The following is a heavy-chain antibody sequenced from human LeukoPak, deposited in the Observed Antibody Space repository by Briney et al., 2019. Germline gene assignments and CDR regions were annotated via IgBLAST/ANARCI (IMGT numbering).Heavy chain of an antibody. J-gene: IGHJ4*02. Sequence: ASVKVSCKASGYTFTGYWIHWMRQAPGQGLEWMGWMNPNSGGTKSPQKFQGRVSMTSDTSFSTAYLDLNSLTTDDTAVYYCARAVGYHGSGTNPIYLDSWGQGTLVTVSS. CDR3: ARAVGYHGSGTNPIYLDS. CDR1: GYTFTGYW. V-gene: IGHV1-2*02. CDR2: MNPNSGGT. D-gene: IGHD3-10*01.